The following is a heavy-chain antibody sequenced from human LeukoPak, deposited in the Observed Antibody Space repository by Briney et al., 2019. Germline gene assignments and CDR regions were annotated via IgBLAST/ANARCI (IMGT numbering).Heavy chain of an antibody. V-gene: IGHV4-39*01. CDR2: IYYSGST. Sequence: PSETLSLTCTVSGGSISSSSYYGGWIRQPPGKGLEWIGSIYYSGSTYYNPSLKSRVTISVDTSKNQFSLKLSSVTAADTAVYYCARRKVVAFDIWGQGTMVTVSS. CDR1: GGSISSSSYY. CDR3: ARRKVVAFDI. J-gene: IGHJ3*02.